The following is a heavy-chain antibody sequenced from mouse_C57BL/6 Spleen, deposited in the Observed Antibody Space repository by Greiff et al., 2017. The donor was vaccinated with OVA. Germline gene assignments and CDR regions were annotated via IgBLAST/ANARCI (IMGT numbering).Heavy chain of an antibody. V-gene: IGHV14-4*01. CDR2: IDPENGDT. CDR1: GFNIKDDY. J-gene: IGHJ2*01. CDR3: TYDYFDY. Sequence: EVQRVESGAELVRPGASVKLSCTASGFNIKDDYMHWVKQRPEQGLEWIGWIDPENGDTEYASKFQGKATITADTSSNTAYLQLSSLTSEDTAVYYCTYDYFDYWGQGTTLTVSS.